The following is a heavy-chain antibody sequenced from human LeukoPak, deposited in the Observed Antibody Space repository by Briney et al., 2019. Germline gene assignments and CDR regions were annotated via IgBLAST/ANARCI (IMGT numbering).Heavy chain of an antibody. CDR1: GFTFNGYT. J-gene: IGHJ4*02. V-gene: IGHV3-43*01. CDR3: ARDLHGGIDY. Sequence: PGGSLRLPCAASGFTFNGYTMHWVRQAPGKGLEWVSLISWNGVSTYHADSVKGRFTISRDNSKNSLYLQMNSLRTEDTALYYCARDLHGGIDYWGQGTLVTVSS. CDR2: ISWNGVST.